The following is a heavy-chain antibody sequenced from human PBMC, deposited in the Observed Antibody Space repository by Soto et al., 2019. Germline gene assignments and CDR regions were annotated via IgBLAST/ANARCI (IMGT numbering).Heavy chain of an antibody. D-gene: IGHD3-22*01. CDR3: ARDGGIFDSSGYTDAFDI. Sequence: QVQLQESGPGLVKPSGTLSLTCAVSGGSISSSNWWSWVRQPPGKGLEWIGEIYHSGSTNYNPSLKVRVAIALDKSKRQFALKLSSVTAADTAVYYWARDGGIFDSSGYTDAFDIWGQGTMVTVSS. V-gene: IGHV4-4*02. CDR1: GGSISSSNW. CDR2: IYHSGST. J-gene: IGHJ3*02.